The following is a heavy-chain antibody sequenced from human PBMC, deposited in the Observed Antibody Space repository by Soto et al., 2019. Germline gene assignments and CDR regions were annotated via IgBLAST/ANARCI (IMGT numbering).Heavy chain of an antibody. CDR1: GFTFSSYW. V-gene: IGHV3-7*01. D-gene: IGHD3-22*01. CDR3: ARSPTLRHYYDSSGSWFDP. Sequence: PGGSLRLSCAASGFTFSSYWMSWVRQAPGKGLEWVANIKQDGSEKYYVDSVKGRFTISRDNAKNSLYLQMNSLRAEDTAVYYCARSPTLRHYYDSSGSWFDPWGQGTLVTGSS. CDR2: IKQDGSEK. J-gene: IGHJ5*02.